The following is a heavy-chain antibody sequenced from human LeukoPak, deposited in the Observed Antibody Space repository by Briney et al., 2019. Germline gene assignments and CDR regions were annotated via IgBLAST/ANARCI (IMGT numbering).Heavy chain of an antibody. CDR2: ISGSGGST. J-gene: IGHJ4*02. CDR1: GYTFSGYA. D-gene: IGHD6-13*01. CDR3: AKVTNIAAKVPNYFDY. Sequence: GGSLRLSCAASGYTFSGYAMSWVRQAPGQGLGWVSAISGSGGSTYCADSVKGRFTISRDNSKNKLYLQMQSSRAAATAVYYCAKVTNIAAKVPNYFDYWGQGTLVTVSS. V-gene: IGHV3-23*01.